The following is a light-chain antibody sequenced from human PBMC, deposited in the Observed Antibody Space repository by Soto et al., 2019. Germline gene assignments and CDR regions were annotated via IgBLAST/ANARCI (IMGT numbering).Light chain of an antibody. CDR3: LQHNSYPRT. Sequence: EIVLTQSPATLSLSPGERATLSCRASQSVSSYLAWYQQKPGQAPRLLIYDASNRATGIPARFSGSGSGTDFTLTISRLQPEDSATYFCLQHNSYPRTFGQGTKVDIK. V-gene: IGKV3-11*01. CDR2: DAS. J-gene: IGKJ1*01. CDR1: QSVSSY.